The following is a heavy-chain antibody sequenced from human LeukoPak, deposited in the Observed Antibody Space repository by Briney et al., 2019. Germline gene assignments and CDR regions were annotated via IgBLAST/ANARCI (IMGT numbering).Heavy chain of an antibody. CDR3: ASFAYSSGWYS. V-gene: IGHV3-74*01. Sequence: PGGSLRLSCAASGFTLSNYWTHWVRQAPGKGLVWVSRINSDGSSTSYADSVKGRFAISRDNAKNTLYLQMNSLRAEDTAVYYCASFAYSSGWYSWGQGTLVTVSS. CDR1: GFTLSNYW. D-gene: IGHD6-19*01. CDR2: INSDGSST. J-gene: IGHJ4*02.